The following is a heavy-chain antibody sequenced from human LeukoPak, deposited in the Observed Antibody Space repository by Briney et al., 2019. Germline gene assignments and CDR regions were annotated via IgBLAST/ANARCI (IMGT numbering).Heavy chain of an antibody. V-gene: IGHV1-69*13. CDR1: GDSFINYA. CDR2: IIPIFGAA. J-gene: IGHJ4*02. D-gene: IGHD4-17*01. CDR3: ARGITLDYGDYVGFDY. Sequence: ASVKVSCKTSGDSFINYALSWVRQAPGQGLEWMGGIIPIFGAANYAERFLDRVTITADESTSTAYMELSSLTSEDTAVYFCARGITLDYGDYVGFDYWGQGTLVTVSS.